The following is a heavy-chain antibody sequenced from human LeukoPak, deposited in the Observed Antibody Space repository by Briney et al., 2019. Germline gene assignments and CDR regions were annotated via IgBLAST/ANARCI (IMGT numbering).Heavy chain of an antibody. CDR1: GGSFSGYY. Sequence: SETLSLTCAVYGGSFSGYYWGWIRQPPGKGLEWIGEINHSGSTNYNPSLKSRVTISVDTSKNQFSLKLSSVTAADTAVYYCARSEQLGYFQHWGQGTLVTVSS. J-gene: IGHJ1*01. D-gene: IGHD6-6*01. V-gene: IGHV4-34*01. CDR2: INHSGST. CDR3: ARSEQLGYFQH.